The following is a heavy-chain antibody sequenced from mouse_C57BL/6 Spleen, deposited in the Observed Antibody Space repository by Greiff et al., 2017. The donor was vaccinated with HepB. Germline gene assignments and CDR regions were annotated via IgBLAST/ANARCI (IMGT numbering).Heavy chain of an antibody. CDR3: ARDGNGGY. V-gene: IGHV3-6*01. CDR2: ISYDGSN. D-gene: IGHD2-1*01. Sequence: VHLVESGPGLVKPSQSLSLTCSVTGYSITSGYYWNWIRQFPGNKLEWMGYISYDGSNNYNPSLKNRISITRDTSKNQFFLKLNSVTTEDTATYYCARDGNGGYWGQGTTLTVSS. J-gene: IGHJ2*01. CDR1: GYSITSGYY.